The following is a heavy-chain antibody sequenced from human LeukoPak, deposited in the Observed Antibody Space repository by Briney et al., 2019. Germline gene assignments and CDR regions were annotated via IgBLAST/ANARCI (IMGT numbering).Heavy chain of an antibody. V-gene: IGHV4-34*01. Sequence: SETLSLTCAVYGGSFSGYYWSWIRQPPGKGLEWIGEINHSGSTNYNPSLKSRVTISVDTSKNQFSLKLSSVTAADTAVYYCARAEAYHYGYWGQGTQVTVSS. CDR2: INHSGST. CDR3: ARAEAYHYGY. J-gene: IGHJ4*02. CDR1: GGSFSGYY. D-gene: IGHD2-2*02.